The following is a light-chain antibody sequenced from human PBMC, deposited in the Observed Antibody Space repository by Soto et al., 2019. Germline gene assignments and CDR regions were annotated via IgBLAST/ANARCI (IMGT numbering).Light chain of an antibody. CDR1: SRDVGSYNL. CDR2: EGT. Sequence: AQPASVSGAPGQSITISCTGTSRDVGSYNLVSWYQQHPGKAPKLIVYEGTKRPSGVSNRFSGSKSDNTASLTISGLQADDEADYYCCSYAGSSIPYVFGTGTKVTVL. J-gene: IGLJ1*01. CDR3: CSYAGSSIPYV. V-gene: IGLV2-23*01.